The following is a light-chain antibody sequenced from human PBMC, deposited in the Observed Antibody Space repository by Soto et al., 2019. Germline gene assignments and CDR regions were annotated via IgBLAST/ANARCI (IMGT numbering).Light chain of an antibody. V-gene: IGKV3-15*01. CDR3: QQYDIWPPWT. Sequence: EIEMTQSPATLSVSPGERATLSCRSSQSVGRKLAWYQQKPGQAPRLLIYDASNRALGVPARFSGSGSGTEFTLPISSLQSEDVAVYHYQQYDIWPPWTFGQGTKVEI. CDR1: QSVGRK. J-gene: IGKJ1*01. CDR2: DAS.